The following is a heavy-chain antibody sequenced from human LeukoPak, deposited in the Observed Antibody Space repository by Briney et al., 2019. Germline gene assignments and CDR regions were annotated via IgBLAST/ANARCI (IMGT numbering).Heavy chain of an antibody. V-gene: IGHV3-48*01. CDR2: ISSSSSTI. CDR1: GFTFSSYG. CDR3: ASPIVVIPAASFQH. Sequence: GGSLRLSCAASGFTFSSYGMNWVRQAPGKGLEWVSYISSSSSTIYYADSVKGRFTISRDNAKNSLYLQMNSLRAEDTAVYYCASPIVVIPAASFQHWGQGTLVTVSS. D-gene: IGHD2-2*01. J-gene: IGHJ1*01.